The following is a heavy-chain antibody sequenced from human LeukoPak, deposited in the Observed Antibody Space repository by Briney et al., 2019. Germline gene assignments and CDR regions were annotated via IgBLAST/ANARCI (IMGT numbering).Heavy chain of an antibody. V-gene: IGHV3-64*01. D-gene: IGHD3-22*01. CDR2: ISSNGGST. Sequence: GGSLRLSCAASGFTFSSYAMHWVRQAPGKGLEYVSAISSNGGSTYYANSVKGRFTISRDNSKNTLYLQMGSLRAEDMAVYYCARVGYYYDSSGRPGAFDIWGQGTMVTVSS. CDR1: GFTFSSYA. J-gene: IGHJ3*02. CDR3: ARVGYYYDSSGRPGAFDI.